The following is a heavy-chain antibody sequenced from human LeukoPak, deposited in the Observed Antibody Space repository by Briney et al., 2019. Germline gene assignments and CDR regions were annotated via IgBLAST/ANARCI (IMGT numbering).Heavy chain of an antibody. V-gene: IGHV3-7*01. Sequence: GGSLRLSCAASGFTFSSYWMSWVRQAPGKGLEWVANIKQDGSEKYYVDSVKGRFTISRDNSKNAVYLQLNSLRAEDTAMYYCAREIWWRFDFWGQGSLVTVSS. J-gene: IGHJ4*02. CDR3: AREIWWRFDF. D-gene: IGHD5-12*01. CDR2: IKQDGSEK. CDR1: GFTFSSYW.